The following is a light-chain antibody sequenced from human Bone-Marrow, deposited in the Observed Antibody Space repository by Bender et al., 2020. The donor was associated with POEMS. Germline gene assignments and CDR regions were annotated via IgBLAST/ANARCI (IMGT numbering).Light chain of an antibody. J-gene: IGLJ3*02. CDR3: AAWEDSLNGWV. Sequence: QSVLTQPASVSGSPGQSITISCTGTSSDVGNDDLVSWYQQHPGKAPKLMIFESTKRPSGVPDRFSGSKSGTSASLAISGLQSEDEADYYCAAWEDSLNGWVFGGGTKLTVL. V-gene: IGLV2-14*02. CDR2: EST. CDR1: SSDVGNDDL.